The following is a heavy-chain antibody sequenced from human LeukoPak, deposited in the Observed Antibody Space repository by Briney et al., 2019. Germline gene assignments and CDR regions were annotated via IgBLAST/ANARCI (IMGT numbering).Heavy chain of an antibody. J-gene: IGHJ6*02. CDR2: ISYDGSNK. V-gene: IGHV3-30*04. Sequence: GGSLRLSCAASGFTFSSYAMHWVRQAPGKGLEWVAVISYDGSNKYYADSVKGRFTISRDNSKYTLYLQMNSLRAEDTAVYYCARDGLSVPIAVAGSLYYYYGMDVWGQGTTVTVSS. CDR1: GFTFSSYA. D-gene: IGHD6-19*01. CDR3: ARDGLSVPIAVAGSLYYYYGMDV.